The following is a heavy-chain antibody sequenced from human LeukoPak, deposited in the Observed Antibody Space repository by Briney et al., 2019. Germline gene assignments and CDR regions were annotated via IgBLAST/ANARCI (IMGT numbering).Heavy chain of an antibody. CDR3: AKGVYSSGWY. Sequence: PGRSLRLSCAASGFTFDDYAMHWVRQAPGKGLEWVSGISWNSGSIGYADPVKGRFTISRDNAKNSLYLQMNSLRAEDTALYYCAKGVYSSGWYWGQGTLVTVAS. CDR1: GFTFDDYA. D-gene: IGHD6-19*01. J-gene: IGHJ4*02. CDR2: ISWNSGSI. V-gene: IGHV3-9*01.